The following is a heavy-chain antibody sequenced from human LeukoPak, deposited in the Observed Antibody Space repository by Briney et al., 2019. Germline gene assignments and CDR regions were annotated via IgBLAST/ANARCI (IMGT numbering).Heavy chain of an antibody. CDR2: ISGDGGST. CDR3: ARGTGAFDI. J-gene: IGHJ3*02. CDR1: GFTFDDYA. D-gene: IGHD1-14*01. Sequence: GGSLRLSCAASGFTFDDYAMHWVRQAPGKGLEWVSLISGDGGSTYYADSVKGRFTISRDNAKNSLYLQMNSLRAEDTAVYYCARGTGAFDIWGQGTMVTVSS. V-gene: IGHV3-43*02.